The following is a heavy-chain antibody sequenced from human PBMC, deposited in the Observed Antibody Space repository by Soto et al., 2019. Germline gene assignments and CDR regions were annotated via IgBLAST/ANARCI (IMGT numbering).Heavy chain of an antibody. CDR2: IYYSGST. Sequence: SETLSLTCTVSGGSISSGDYYWSWIRQPPGKGLEWIGYIYYSGSTYYNPSLKSRVTISVDTSKNQFSLKLSSVTAADTAVYYCARGSGSTYYFDYWGQGTLVTVSS. D-gene: IGHD1-26*01. J-gene: IGHJ4*02. CDR3: ARGSGSTYYFDY. V-gene: IGHV4-30-4*01. CDR1: GGSISSGDYY.